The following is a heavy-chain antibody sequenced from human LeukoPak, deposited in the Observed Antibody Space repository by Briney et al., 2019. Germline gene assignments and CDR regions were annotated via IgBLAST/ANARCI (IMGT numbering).Heavy chain of an antibody. CDR2: IYSGGST. J-gene: IGHJ4*02. D-gene: IGHD5-18*01. V-gene: IGHV3-53*01. Sequence: GGSLRLSCAASGFTFSSNYMSWVRQAPGKGLEWVSVIYSGGSTYYADSVKGRFTISRDNSKNTLYLQMNSLRAEDTAVYYCARDSGYSYGPDYWGQGTLVTVSS. CDR3: ARDSGYSYGPDY. CDR1: GFTFSSNY.